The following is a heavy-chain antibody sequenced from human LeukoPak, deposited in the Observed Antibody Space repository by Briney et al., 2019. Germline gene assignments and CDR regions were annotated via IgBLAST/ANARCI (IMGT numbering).Heavy chain of an antibody. CDR2: MHYSGST. V-gene: IGHV4-39*01. CDR3: ARNNGTPDGGAFDY. CDR1: GASIGRGDYY. D-gene: IGHD2-8*01. Sequence: SETLSLTCTVSGASIGRGDYYWGWIRQPPGKGLEWIGNMHYSGSTYYKPSLRSRVTISVDTSRNQFSLKVTSVTAADTAVYYCARNNGTPDGGAFDYWGQGSLVTVSS. J-gene: IGHJ4*02.